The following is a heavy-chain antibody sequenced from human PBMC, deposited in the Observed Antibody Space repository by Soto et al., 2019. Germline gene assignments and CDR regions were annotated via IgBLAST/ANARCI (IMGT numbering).Heavy chain of an antibody. CDR2: IYYSGST. J-gene: IGHJ4*02. CDR3: ARRGVGAAFDY. V-gene: IGHV4-59*01. CDR1: GGSISSYY. D-gene: IGHD1-26*01. Sequence: SQTLSLTCTVSGGSISSYYWSWIRQPPGKGLEWIGYIYYSGSTNYNPSLKSRVTISVDTSKNQFSLKLSSVTAADTAVYYCARRGVGAAFDYWGQGTLVTVSS.